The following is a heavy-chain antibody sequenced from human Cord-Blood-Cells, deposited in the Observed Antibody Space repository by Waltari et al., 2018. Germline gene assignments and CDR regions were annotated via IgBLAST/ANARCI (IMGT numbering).Heavy chain of an antibody. J-gene: IGHJ5*02. CDR3: ARAVVVPAAMGGNWFDP. D-gene: IGHD2-2*01. CDR2: INHSGST. CDR1: GRSFSGSY. V-gene: IGHV4-34*01. Sequence: QVQLQQWGAGLLQPSETLSLTCPVSGRSFSGSYWRWIRQPPGKGLEWIGEINHSGSTNYNPSLKSRVTISVDTSKNQFSLKLSSVTAADTAVYYCARAVVVPAAMGGNWFDPWGQGTLVTVSS.